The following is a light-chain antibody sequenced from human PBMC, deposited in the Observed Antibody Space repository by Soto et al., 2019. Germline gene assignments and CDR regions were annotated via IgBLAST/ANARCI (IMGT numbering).Light chain of an antibody. Sequence: DIQMTQSPSSLSASVGDRVTITCRASQTITSYLNWYQQKPGKAPELLIHGASSLQSGVPSRFGGTGAGTDFTLTISSLQPEDFATYYCQQSYGTPQTFGQGTKVGIK. CDR1: QTITSY. CDR3: QQSYGTPQT. CDR2: GAS. J-gene: IGKJ1*01. V-gene: IGKV1-39*01.